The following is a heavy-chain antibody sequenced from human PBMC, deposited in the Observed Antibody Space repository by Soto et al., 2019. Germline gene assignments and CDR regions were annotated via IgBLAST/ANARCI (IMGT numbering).Heavy chain of an antibody. CDR2: LSNTGRRT. V-gene: IGHV3-23*01. CDR1: VFPFGANA. J-gene: IGHJ4*02. Sequence: GGSLRLSCVVSVFPFGANAMSWVRQAPGKGLEWVSGLSNTGRRTSYADSVKGRFNISRDNSENTVYLQMNSLRVEDTAVYYCATEMGATQGAFDNWGQGTLVTVSS. CDR3: ATEMGATQGAFDN. D-gene: IGHD1-26*01.